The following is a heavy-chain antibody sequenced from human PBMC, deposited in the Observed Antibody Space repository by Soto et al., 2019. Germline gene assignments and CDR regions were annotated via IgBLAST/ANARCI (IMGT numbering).Heavy chain of an antibody. D-gene: IGHD6-19*01. CDR2: ISWNSGSI. CDR1: GFTFDDYA. V-gene: IGHV3-9*01. J-gene: IGHJ4*02. CDR3: AKDKRGGSSGWYSDY. Sequence: GGSLRLSCAASGFTFDDYAMHWVRQAPGKGLEWVSGISWNSGSIGYADSVKGRFTISRDNAKNSLYLQMNSLRAEDTALYYCAKDKRGGSSGWYSDYWGQGTLVTVSS.